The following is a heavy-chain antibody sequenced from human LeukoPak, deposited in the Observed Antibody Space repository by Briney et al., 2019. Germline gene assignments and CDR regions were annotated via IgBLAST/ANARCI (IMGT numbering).Heavy chain of an antibody. Sequence: PGGSLRLSXAASGFTFDDYGMSWVRQAPGKGLEWVSGINWNGGSTGYADYVKGRFTISRDNAKNSLYLQMNSLRAEDTALYYCARVQGTMIVGIIRPFDYWGQGTLVTVSS. CDR3: ARVQGTMIVGIIRPFDY. CDR1: GFTFDDYG. V-gene: IGHV3-20*04. D-gene: IGHD3-22*01. J-gene: IGHJ4*02. CDR2: INWNGGST.